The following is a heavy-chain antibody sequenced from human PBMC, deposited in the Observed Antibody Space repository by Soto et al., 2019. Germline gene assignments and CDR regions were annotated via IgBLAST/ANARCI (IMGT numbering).Heavy chain of an antibody. J-gene: IGHJ4*02. Sequence: ASVKVSCKVSGYTLTELSMHWVRQAPGKGLEWMGGFDPEDGTANYAQKFQGRVTITADESTSTAYMELSSLRSEDTAVYYCARDFIAAAGPGYFDYWGQGTLVTVSS. D-gene: IGHD6-13*01. CDR1: GYTLTELS. V-gene: IGHV1-24*01. CDR3: ARDFIAAAGPGYFDY. CDR2: FDPEDGTA.